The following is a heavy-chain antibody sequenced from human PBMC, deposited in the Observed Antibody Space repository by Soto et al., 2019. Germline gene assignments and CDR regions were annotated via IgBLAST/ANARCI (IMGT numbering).Heavy chain of an antibody. V-gene: IGHV4-59*01. CDR1: GGSISSYY. D-gene: IGHD6-13*01. Sequence: QVQLQESGPGLVKPSETLSLTCTVSGGSISSYYWSWIRQPPGKGLEWIGYIYYSGSTNYNPSLKCRVTISVDTSKNQFSLKLSSVTAADTAVYYCASLGYSSSWIFDYWGQGTLVTVSS. CDR2: IYYSGST. J-gene: IGHJ4*02. CDR3: ASLGYSSSWIFDY.